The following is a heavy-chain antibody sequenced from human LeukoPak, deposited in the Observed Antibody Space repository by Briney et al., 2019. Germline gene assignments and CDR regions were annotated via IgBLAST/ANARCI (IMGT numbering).Heavy chain of an antibody. CDR1: GGSISSSSYY. CDR3: ARGVRATCNWFDP. CDR2: IYYSGST. J-gene: IGHJ5*02. Sequence: SETLSLTCTVSGGSISSSSYYWGWIRQPPGKGLEWIGSIYYSGSTYYNPSLKSRVTISVDRSKNQFSLKLSSVTAADTAVYYCARGVRATCNWFDPWGQGTLVTVSS. V-gene: IGHV4-39*07. D-gene: IGHD3-10*01.